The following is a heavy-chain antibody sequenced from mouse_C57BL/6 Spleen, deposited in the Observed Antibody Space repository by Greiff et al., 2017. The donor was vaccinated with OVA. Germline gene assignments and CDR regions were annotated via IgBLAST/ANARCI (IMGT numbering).Heavy chain of an antibody. CDR2: ISYDGSN. CDR3: ARDTTVYFDV. CDR1: GYSITSGYY. V-gene: IGHV3-6*01. J-gene: IGHJ1*03. Sequence: EVQRVESGPGLVKPSQSLSLTCSVTGYSITSGYYWNWIRQFPGNKLEWMCYISYDGSNNYNPSLKNRISITRDTSKNQFFLKLNSVTTEDTATYYCARDTTVYFDVWGTGTTVTVSS. D-gene: IGHD1-1*01.